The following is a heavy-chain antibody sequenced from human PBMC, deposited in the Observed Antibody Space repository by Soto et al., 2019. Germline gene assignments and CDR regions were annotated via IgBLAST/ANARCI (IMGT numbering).Heavy chain of an antibody. Sequence: ASVKVSCKASGYTFTIYDINWVRQATGQGLEWMGWINAGNGNTKYSQKFQGRVTITRDTSASTAYMELSSLRSEDTAVYDCARGITLPTPLDDWGQGSLVTVSS. CDR1: GYTFTIYD. CDR3: ARGITLPTPLDD. V-gene: IGHV1-3*01. D-gene: IGHD1-20*01. J-gene: IGHJ4*02. CDR2: INAGNGNT.